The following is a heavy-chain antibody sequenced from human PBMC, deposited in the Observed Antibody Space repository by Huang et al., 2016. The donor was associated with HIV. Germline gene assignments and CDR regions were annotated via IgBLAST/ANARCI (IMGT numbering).Heavy chain of an antibody. CDR3: ARGQGGYYYYYMDV. J-gene: IGHJ6*03. CDR1: GGSFSGYY. Sequence: QVQLQQWGAGLLRPSETLSLTCAVYGGSFSGYYGPWIRQPPGKGLEWIGEINHSESTNYNPCRRSRVTISVDTSRNQFSLTLTSVTAADTAVYYCARGQGGYYYYYMDVWGKGTTVTVSS. CDR2: INHSEST. V-gene: IGHV4-34*01.